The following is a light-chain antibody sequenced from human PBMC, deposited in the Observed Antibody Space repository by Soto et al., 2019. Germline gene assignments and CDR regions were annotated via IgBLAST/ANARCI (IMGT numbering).Light chain of an antibody. CDR3: HQYYTSPIT. V-gene: IGKV4-1*01. Sequence: DIVMTQSPDSLAVSLGERATINCKSRQSLLKRSDNLNYLGWFQQKPGQPPKLLIFWASLRESGVPARFTGSGSGTDFTLTISSLQAEDVAVYYCHQYYTSPITFGQGTRLEIK. CDR1: QSLLKRSDNLNY. J-gene: IGKJ5*01. CDR2: WAS.